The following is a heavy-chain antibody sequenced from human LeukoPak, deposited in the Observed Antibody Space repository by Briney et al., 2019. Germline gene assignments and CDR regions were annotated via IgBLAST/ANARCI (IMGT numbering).Heavy chain of an antibody. D-gene: IGHD2-15*01. CDR1: GYTFTSYD. Sequence: ASVKVSCKASGYTFTSYDINWVRQAPGQGLEWMGWMNPNSGNTGYAQKFQGRVAMTRNTSISTAYMELSSLKSEDTAVYYCARATRDCGGGSCYSSPYYFDYWGQGTLVTVSS. J-gene: IGHJ4*02. CDR3: ARATRDCGGGSCYSSPYYFDY. CDR2: MNPNSGNT. V-gene: IGHV1-8*01.